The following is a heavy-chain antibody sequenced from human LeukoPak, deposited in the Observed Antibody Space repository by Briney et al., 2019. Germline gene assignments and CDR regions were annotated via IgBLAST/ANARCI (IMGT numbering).Heavy chain of an antibody. D-gene: IGHD6-19*01. CDR1: GYTFTSYA. Sequence: ASVKVSCKASGYTFTSYAMYWVRQAPGQGLEWMGWINTNTGNPTYAQGFTGRVVFSLDTSVSTAYLQISSLKAEDTAVYYCARDPRIAVAGTSDDYWGQGTLVTVSS. CDR3: ARDPRIAVAGTSDDY. V-gene: IGHV7-4-1*02. CDR2: INTNTGNP. J-gene: IGHJ4*02.